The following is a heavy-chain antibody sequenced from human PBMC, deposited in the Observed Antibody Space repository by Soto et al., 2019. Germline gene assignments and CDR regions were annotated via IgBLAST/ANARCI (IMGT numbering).Heavy chain of an antibody. D-gene: IGHD2-8*01. CDR2: IYPGDSDT. CDR1: GYSFTSYW. J-gene: IGHJ5*02. CDR3: ARQVGYCTNGVCKDWFDP. Sequence: GESLKISCKGSGYSFTSYWIGWVRQMPGKGLEWMGIIYPGDSDTRYSPSFQGQVTISADKSISTAYLQWSSLKASDTAMYYCARQVGYCTNGVCKDWFDPWGQGTLVTVSS. V-gene: IGHV5-51*01.